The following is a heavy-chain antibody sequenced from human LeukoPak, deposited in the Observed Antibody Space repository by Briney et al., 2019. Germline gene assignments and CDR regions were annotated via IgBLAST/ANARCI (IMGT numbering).Heavy chain of an antibody. CDR1: GFTFSSYA. CDR3: AKELMMVAGPLDY. V-gene: IGHV3-30*04. CDR2: ISYDGSNK. J-gene: IGHJ4*02. Sequence: PGGSLRLSCAASGFTFSSYAMHWVRQAPGKGLEWVAVISYDGSNKYYADSVKGRFTISRDNSKNTLYLQMNSLRAEDTAVYYCAKELMMVAGPLDYWGQGTLVTVSS. D-gene: IGHD6-19*01.